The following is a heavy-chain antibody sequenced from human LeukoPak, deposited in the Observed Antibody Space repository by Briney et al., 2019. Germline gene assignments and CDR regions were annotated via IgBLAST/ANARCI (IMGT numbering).Heavy chain of an antibody. CDR3: AVGITILGVAASFDS. V-gene: IGHV4-59*12. J-gene: IGHJ4*02. CDR2: IDHRGTA. Sequence: SKTLSLTCSVSGGSINSYYWSWIRQPPGKGLEWIGDIDHRGTATYNPSLKSRLTISADASKNQFSLKLNSVTDADTAVYYCAVGITILGVAASFDSWGQGNLVIVSS. CDR1: GGSINSYY. D-gene: IGHD3-3*01.